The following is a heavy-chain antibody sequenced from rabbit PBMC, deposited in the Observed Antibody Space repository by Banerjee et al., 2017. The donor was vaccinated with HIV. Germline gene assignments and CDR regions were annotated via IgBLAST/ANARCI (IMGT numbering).Heavy chain of an antibody. J-gene: IGHJ3*01. D-gene: IGHD4-2*01. Sequence: SGNTVYANWAKGRFTISKTSSTTVTLQMTSLTAADTASYFCARDGVYTGPDYDLWGQGTLVTVS. CDR2: SGNT. V-gene: IGHV1S40*01. CDR3: ARDGVYTGPDYDL.